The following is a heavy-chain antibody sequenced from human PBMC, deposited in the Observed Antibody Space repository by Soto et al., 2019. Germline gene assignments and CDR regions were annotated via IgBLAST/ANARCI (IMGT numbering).Heavy chain of an antibody. D-gene: IGHD3-22*01. CDR2: MNPNSGNT. Sequence: ASVKVSCKASGYTFTSYDINWVRQATGQGLEWMGWMNPNSGNTGYAQKFQGRVIMTTDTSTSTAYMELRSLRCDDTAVYYCVKDRDSNSWPSRDVWGPGTTVTVSS. CDR1: GYTFTSYD. V-gene: IGHV1-8*01. CDR3: VKDRDSNSWPSRDV. J-gene: IGHJ6*02.